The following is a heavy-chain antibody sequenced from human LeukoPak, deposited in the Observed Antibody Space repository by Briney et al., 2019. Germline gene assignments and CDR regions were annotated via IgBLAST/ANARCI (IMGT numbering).Heavy chain of an antibody. D-gene: IGHD2-2*01. V-gene: IGHV1-2*02. CDR3: ASTSTLLREYAFDI. J-gene: IGHJ3*02. Sequence: GASVKVSCKASGYTFTGYYMHWVRQAPGQGLEWMGWINPSSGGTNYAQKFQGRVTMTRDTSINTAYMELSRLRSDDTAVYYCASTSTLLREYAFDIWGQGTMVTVSS. CDR1: GYTFTGYY. CDR2: INPSSGGT.